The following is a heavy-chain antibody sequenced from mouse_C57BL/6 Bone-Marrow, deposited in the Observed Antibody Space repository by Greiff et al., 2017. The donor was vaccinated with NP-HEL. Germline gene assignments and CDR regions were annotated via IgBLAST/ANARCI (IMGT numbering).Heavy chain of an antibody. V-gene: IGHV14-4*01. CDR2: IDPENGDT. CDR1: GFNIKDDY. CDR3: TTPNSYFDY. Sequence: EVKLMESGAELVRPGASVKLSCTASGFNIKDDYMHWVKQRPEQGLEWIGWIDPENGDTEYASKFQGKATITADTSSNTAYLQLSSLTSEDTAVYYCTTPNSYFDYWGQGTTLTVSS. J-gene: IGHJ2*01. D-gene: IGHD4-1*01.